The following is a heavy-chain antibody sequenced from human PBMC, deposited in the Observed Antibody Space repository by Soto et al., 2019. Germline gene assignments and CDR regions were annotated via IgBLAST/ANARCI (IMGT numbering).Heavy chain of an antibody. D-gene: IGHD3-9*01. CDR1: GYIFPNFW. CDR2: INPTDSYV. CDR3: ARHALGTPGFHYFDN. J-gene: IGHJ4*02. V-gene: IGHV5-10-1*01. Sequence: PGESLKISCEASGYIFPNFWITWVRQLPGKGLELMGMINPTDSYVNYCPSFQGHVTISADKTISTAYLQWSGLKASDTAMYYCARHALGTPGFHYFDNWAQGTLVTVSS.